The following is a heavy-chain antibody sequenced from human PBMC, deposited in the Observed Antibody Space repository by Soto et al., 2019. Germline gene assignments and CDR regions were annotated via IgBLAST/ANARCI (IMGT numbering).Heavy chain of an antibody. Sequence: SVKVSCKASGGTFSSYAISWVRQAPGQGLEWMGGIIPIFGTANYAQKFQGRVTITADKSTSTAYMELSSLRSEDTAVYYCARSSNYYDSSGSNDYWGQGTLVTVS. D-gene: IGHD3-22*01. V-gene: IGHV1-69*06. CDR1: GGTFSSYA. J-gene: IGHJ4*02. CDR3: ARSSNYYDSSGSNDY. CDR2: IIPIFGTA.